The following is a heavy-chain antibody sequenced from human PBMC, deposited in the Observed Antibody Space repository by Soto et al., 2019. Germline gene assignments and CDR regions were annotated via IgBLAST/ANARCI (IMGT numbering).Heavy chain of an antibody. CDR2: ISSSGSTI. CDR1: GFTFSSYE. D-gene: IGHD3-22*01. CDR3: AREMITMLVVLRPPHAFDI. Sequence: GGSLRLSCAASGFTFSSYEMNWVRQAPGKGLEWVSYISSSGSTIYYADSVKGRFTISRDNAKNSLYLQMNSLRAEDTAVYYCAREMITMLVVLRPPHAFDIWGQGTMVTVSS. J-gene: IGHJ3*02. V-gene: IGHV3-48*03.